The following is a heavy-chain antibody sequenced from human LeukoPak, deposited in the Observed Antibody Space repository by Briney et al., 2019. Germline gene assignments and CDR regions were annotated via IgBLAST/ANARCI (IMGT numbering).Heavy chain of an antibody. CDR1: GFTFDYYW. Sequence: GGPLRLSCAASGFTFDYYWMHWVRQAPGKGLMWVSRINTDGSNTHYAGSVKGRFTISRDNAKNTLYLQMNGLRVEDTAVYYCVVWGEDRSGHRFDFWGQGTLVTVSS. D-gene: IGHD3-22*01. V-gene: IGHV3-74*01. J-gene: IGHJ4*02. CDR3: VVWGEDRSGHRFDF. CDR2: INTDGSNT.